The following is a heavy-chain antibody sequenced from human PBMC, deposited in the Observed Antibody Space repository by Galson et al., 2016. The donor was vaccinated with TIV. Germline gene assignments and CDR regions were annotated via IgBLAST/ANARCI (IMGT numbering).Heavy chain of an antibody. Sequence: SVKVPCKASGDTFASYAFSWVRQAPGQGLEVMGRIIPILGSSDYAQRFQGRVTITADASTSTVYMELRSLRSEDTAMYYCARVRFGELSGYYYYMDVWGKGTTVTVPS. CDR2: IIPILGSS. D-gene: IGHD3-10*01. J-gene: IGHJ6*03. CDR1: GDTFASYA. V-gene: IGHV1-69*13. CDR3: ARVRFGELSGYYYYMDV.